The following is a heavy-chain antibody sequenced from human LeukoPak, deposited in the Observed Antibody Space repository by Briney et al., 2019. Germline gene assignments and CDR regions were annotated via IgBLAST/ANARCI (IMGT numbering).Heavy chain of an antibody. D-gene: IGHD2-15*01. CDR3: ARDMQLST. Sequence: PGGSLRLSCAASGFTFSGSAMSWVRQAPGKGLEWVSLISFSGGSTYYADCVKGRFTISRDNSKDTLYLQMNDLRAEDTAMYYCARDMQLSTWGRGTMVTVSS. V-gene: IGHV3-23*01. CDR2: ISFSGGST. CDR1: GFTFSGSA. J-gene: IGHJ3*01.